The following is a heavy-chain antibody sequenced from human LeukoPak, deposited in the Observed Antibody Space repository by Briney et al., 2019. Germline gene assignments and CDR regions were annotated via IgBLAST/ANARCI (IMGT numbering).Heavy chain of an antibody. Sequence: GGSLRLSCAASGFTFSSFAMSWVRQAPGKGLEWVSAISGSDSTYYADSVKGRFTISRDNAKNSLSLQINSLRAEDTALYYCARGTGGRYSYNYWGQGTLVTVSS. D-gene: IGHD5-18*01. CDR2: ISGSDST. J-gene: IGHJ4*02. CDR1: GFTFSSFA. CDR3: ARGTGGRYSYNY. V-gene: IGHV3-23*01.